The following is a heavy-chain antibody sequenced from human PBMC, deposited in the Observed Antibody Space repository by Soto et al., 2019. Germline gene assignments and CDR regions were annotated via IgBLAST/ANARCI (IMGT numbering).Heavy chain of an antibody. D-gene: IGHD2-8*01. V-gene: IGHV4-30-4*01. CDR3: AREIMPLTNDWYFDL. Sequence: QVQLQESGPGLVKPSETLSVTCTVSGGSISGGVHSWSWIRQPPGKGLEWIGHIFDSGSTYYNPSLKSRLTISVDTSKNQFSLRLSSVTAADTAVYYCAREIMPLTNDWYFDLWGRGTLVTVSS. CDR1: GGSISGGVHS. J-gene: IGHJ2*01. CDR2: IFDSGST.